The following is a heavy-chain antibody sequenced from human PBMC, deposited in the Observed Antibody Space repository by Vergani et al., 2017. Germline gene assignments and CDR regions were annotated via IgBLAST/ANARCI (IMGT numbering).Heavy chain of an antibody. D-gene: IGHD3-22*01. CDR3: ARERSDSISDWFDP. CDR2: IIPILGIA. V-gene: IGHV1-69*04. CDR1: GGTFSSYA. J-gene: IGHJ5*02. Sequence: QVQLVQSGAEVKKPGSSVKVSCKASGGTFSSYAISWVRQAPGQGLEWMGRIIPILGIANYAQKFQGRVTITADKSTSTAYMELSSLRSEDTAVYYCARERSDSISDWFDPWGQGTLVTVSS.